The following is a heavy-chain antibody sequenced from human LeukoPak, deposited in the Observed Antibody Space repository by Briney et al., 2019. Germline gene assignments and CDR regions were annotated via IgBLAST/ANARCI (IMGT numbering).Heavy chain of an antibody. Sequence: SETLSLTCTVSGGSISSGSYYWSWIRQPPGKALEWIGYIYDTGSTNYNPSLKSRVTISIDTSKNQFSLKLSSVTAADTALYYCARDYTMTHAFDIWGQGTLVTVSS. CDR2: IYDTGST. CDR1: GGSISSGSYY. J-gene: IGHJ3*02. CDR3: ARDYTMTHAFDI. V-gene: IGHV4-61*01. D-gene: IGHD3-22*01.